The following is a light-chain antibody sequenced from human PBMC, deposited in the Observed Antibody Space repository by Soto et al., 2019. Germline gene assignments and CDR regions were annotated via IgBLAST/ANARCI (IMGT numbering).Light chain of an antibody. CDR3: RSYSTSSSLV. J-gene: IGLJ1*01. V-gene: IGLV2-14*03. CDR1: SSDVGGENY. Sequence: QSVLTHPAPVSGSPGQPITISCTGTSSDVGGENYVSWYQQHPGRAPKLMIHDVSNRPSGVSNRLYGSKSAYTESLTLSGLQAEDEADYYCRSYSTSSSLVFGSGTKVTVL. CDR2: DVS.